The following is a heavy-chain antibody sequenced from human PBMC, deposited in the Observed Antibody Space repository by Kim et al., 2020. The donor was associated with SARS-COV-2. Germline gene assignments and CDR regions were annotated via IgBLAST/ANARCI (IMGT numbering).Heavy chain of an antibody. CDR3: VRTIDA. D-gene: IGHD3-9*01. Sequence: GGSLRLSCAASGFTFSSSGMHWVRQAPGKGLVWVSRINPDGSSSNYADSVKGRFTISRDNAKNTLYLQMDSLRAEDTAVYYCVRTIDAWGQGTLVTVS. CDR2: INPDGSSS. CDR1: GFTFSSSG. V-gene: IGHV3-74*01. J-gene: IGHJ1*01.